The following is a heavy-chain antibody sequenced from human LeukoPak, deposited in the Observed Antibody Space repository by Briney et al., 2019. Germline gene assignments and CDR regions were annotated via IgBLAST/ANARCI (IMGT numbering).Heavy chain of an antibody. J-gene: IGHJ6*02. Sequence: SETLSLTCTVSGGSISSYYWSWIRQPAGKGLEWIGRIYTSGSTNYNPSLKSRVTMSVDTSKNQFSLKLSSVTAAGTAVYYCARVGISYGDYYGMDVWGQGTTVTVSS. CDR3: ARVGISYGDYYGMDV. D-gene: IGHD4-17*01. CDR1: GGSISSYY. V-gene: IGHV4-4*07. CDR2: IYTSGST.